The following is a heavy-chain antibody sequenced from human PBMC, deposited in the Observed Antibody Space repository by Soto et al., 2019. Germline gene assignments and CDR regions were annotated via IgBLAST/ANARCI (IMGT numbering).Heavy chain of an antibody. CDR2: IRGTT. V-gene: IGHV3-48*01. D-gene: IGHD2-21*01. J-gene: IGHJ3*02. CDR1: GFTFTSYS. CDR3: ARDDSFAFDI. Sequence: EVQLVESGGGLVQPGGSLRLSCAASGFTFTSYSMNWVRQAPGKGLEWVSYIRGTTHYADSVKGRFTISRDNARSSLYLQMNSLRADDTAVYYCARDDSFAFDIWGQETMVTVSS.